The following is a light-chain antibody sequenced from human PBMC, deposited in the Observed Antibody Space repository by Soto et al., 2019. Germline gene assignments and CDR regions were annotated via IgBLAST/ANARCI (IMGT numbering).Light chain of an antibody. CDR2: AAS. CDR3: QQSSGT. V-gene: IGKV1-39*01. Sequence: DIQMTQSPSSLSASVGDRVTITCRASQSISSYLNWYQHKPGQAPKLLIYAASSLQSGVPSRFSGSGSGTEFTLTISSLQPEDFAVYYCQQSSGTFGQGTKVDVK. CDR1: QSISSY. J-gene: IGKJ1*01.